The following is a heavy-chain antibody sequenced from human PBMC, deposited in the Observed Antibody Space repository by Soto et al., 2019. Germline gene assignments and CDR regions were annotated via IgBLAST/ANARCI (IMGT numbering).Heavy chain of an antibody. Sequence: PSETLSLTCTVSGGPISSGGYYWSWIRQHPGKGLEWIGYIYYSGSTYYNPSLKSRVTISVDTSKNQFSLKLSSVTAADTAVYYCARASIAAAGTSICDYWGQGTLVTVSS. V-gene: IGHV4-31*03. CDR3: ARASIAAAGTSICDY. J-gene: IGHJ4*02. D-gene: IGHD6-13*01. CDR1: GGPISSGGYY. CDR2: IYYSGST.